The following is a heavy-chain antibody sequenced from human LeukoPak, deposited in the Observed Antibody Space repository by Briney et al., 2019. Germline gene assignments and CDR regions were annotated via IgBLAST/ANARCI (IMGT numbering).Heavy chain of an antibody. V-gene: IGHV1-69*06. D-gene: IGHD6-19*01. CDR3: AREPIAVAGYYYYYGMDV. CDR2: IIPIFGTA. Sequence: ASVKVSCNASEGTFSSYAISWVRQAPGQGLEWMGGIIPIFGTANYEQKFQGRVTVTADKSTSTAYMELSSLRSEDTAVYYCAREPIAVAGYYYYYGMDVWGQGTTVTVSS. CDR1: EGTFSSYA. J-gene: IGHJ6*02.